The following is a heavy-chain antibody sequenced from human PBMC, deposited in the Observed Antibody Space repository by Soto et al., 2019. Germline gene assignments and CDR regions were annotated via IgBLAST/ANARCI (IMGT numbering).Heavy chain of an antibody. CDR3: ANGGVFWRSYAPAFDY. J-gene: IGHJ4*02. Sequence: EVQLLASGGGLVQPGGSLRLSCAASGFTFSSYAMSWVRQAPGKGLEWVSAISGSGGSTYYADSVKGRFTISRDNSKNTLYLQMNSLRAEDTAVYYCANGGVFWRSYAPAFDYWGQGTLVTVSS. V-gene: IGHV3-23*01. CDR1: GFTFSSYA. CDR2: ISGSGGST. D-gene: IGHD3-3*01.